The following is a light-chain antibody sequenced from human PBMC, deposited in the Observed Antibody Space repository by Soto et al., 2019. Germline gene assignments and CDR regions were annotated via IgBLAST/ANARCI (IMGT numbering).Light chain of an antibody. CDR3: QQYNNWPFT. Sequence: EMVMTQSPATLSVSPGERATLSCRASQSVSSNLAWYQQKPGQAPRLLIYGASTRATGIPARFSGSGSGTEFTLTFSSLQSEDFAVYYCQQYNNWPFTFGPGTKVDIK. CDR1: QSVSSN. V-gene: IGKV3-15*01. CDR2: GAS. J-gene: IGKJ3*01.